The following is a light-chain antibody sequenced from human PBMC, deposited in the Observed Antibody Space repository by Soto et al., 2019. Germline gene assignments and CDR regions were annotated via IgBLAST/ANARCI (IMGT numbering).Light chain of an antibody. CDR1: QTISIF. Sequence: DIQMTQSPSSLAASVGDRVTITCRASQTISIFLNWYQQKPGKAPKLLIYGASTLQGGVPSRFSGSGSGTDFTLTISCLQPEDFATYYCQRSYGSPPWTFGQGTKVDIK. V-gene: IGKV1-39*01. CDR2: GAS. J-gene: IGKJ1*01. CDR3: QRSYGSPPWT.